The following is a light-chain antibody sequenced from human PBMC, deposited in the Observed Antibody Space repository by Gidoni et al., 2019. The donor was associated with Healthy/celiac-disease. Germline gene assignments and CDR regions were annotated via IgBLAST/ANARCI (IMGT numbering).Light chain of an antibody. J-gene: IGLJ2*01. CDR1: SGHSSYA. CDR2: LNSDGSH. V-gene: IGLV4-69*01. CDR3: QTWGTGIQV. Sequence: QLVLTQSPSASASLCASVKLTCTLSSGHSSYAIAWHQQQPEKGPRYLMKLNSDGSHSKGDGIPDRFSGSSSGAERYLTISSLQSEDEADYYCQTWGTGIQVFGGGTKLTVL.